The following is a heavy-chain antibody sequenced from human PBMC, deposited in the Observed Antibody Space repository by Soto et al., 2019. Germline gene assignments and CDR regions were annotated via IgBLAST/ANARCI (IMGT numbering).Heavy chain of an antibody. V-gene: IGHV3-23*01. CDR2: IDGSGGTT. J-gene: IGHJ5*02. CDR1: GFPFSSTD. CDR3: AKNSGWFNT. D-gene: IGHD3-10*01. Sequence: GGSLRLSCAASGFPFSSTDMTWVRQAPGKGLEWVSTIDGSGGTTYYADSVKGRFTISRDNSINTVFLQMNSLRADDTALYFCAKNSGWFNTWGRGALVTVSS.